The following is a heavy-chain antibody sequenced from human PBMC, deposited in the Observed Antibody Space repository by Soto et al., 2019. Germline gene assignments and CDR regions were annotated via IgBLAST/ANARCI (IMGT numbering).Heavy chain of an antibody. Sequence: LSLTCAAYGGSFSGYYWSWIRQPPAKGLEGIGEINHSGSTNYNPSLKSRVTISVDTSKNQFSLKLSSVTAADTAVYYCARSTYYGMDVWGQGTTVTVSS. V-gene: IGHV4-34*01. CDR2: INHSGST. CDR1: GGSFSGYY. CDR3: ARSTYYGMDV. J-gene: IGHJ6*02.